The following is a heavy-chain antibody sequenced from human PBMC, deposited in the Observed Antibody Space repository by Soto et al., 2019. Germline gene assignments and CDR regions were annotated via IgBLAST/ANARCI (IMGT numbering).Heavy chain of an antibody. CDR3: AKAPGYSSCWYYSSGMDV. D-gene: IGHD6-19*01. J-gene: IGHJ6*02. CDR1: GFTFSSYG. Sequence: QVQLVESGGGVVQPGRSLRLSCAASGFTFSSYGMHWVRQAPGKGLGWVAVISYDGSNKYYADSVKGRVTISRDNSKTPLYLKMNSVRAEDRDVYYCAKAPGYSSCWYYSSGMDVWGQGPTVTVSS. CDR2: ISYDGSNK. V-gene: IGHV3-30*18.